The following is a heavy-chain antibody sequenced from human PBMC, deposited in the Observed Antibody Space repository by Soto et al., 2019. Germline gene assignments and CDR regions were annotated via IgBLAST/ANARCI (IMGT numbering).Heavy chain of an antibody. CDR2: TYYSGST. V-gene: IGHV4-39*01. Sequence: SETLSLTCTVSGGSISSSSYYWGWIRQPPGKGLEWIGSTYYSGSTYYNPSLKSRVTISVDTSKNQFSLKLSSVTAADTAVYYCARRIAVAVRWLDPWGPGTLLTVSS. CDR1: GGSISSSSYY. J-gene: IGHJ5*02. D-gene: IGHD6-19*01. CDR3: ARRIAVAVRWLDP.